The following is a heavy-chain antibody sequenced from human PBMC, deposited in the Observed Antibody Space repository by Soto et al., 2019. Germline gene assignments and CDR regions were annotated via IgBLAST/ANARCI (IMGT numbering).Heavy chain of an antibody. CDR3: ARHDWAYCGGDCYMRLYNWFDP. D-gene: IGHD2-21*02. CDR1: GYSFTIYW. J-gene: IGHJ5*02. CDR2: IDPSDSYT. Sequence: GESLKISWKGSGYSFTIYWISWVRQMPGTGLEWMGRIDPSDSYTNYSPSFQGHVTISADKSISTAYLQWSSLKASDTAMYYCARHDWAYCGGDCYMRLYNWFDPWGQGTLVTVSS. V-gene: IGHV5-10-1*01.